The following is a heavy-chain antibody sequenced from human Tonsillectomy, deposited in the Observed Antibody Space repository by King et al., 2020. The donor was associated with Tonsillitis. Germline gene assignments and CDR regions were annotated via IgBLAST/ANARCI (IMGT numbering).Heavy chain of an antibody. D-gene: IGHD3-22*01. CDR1: CGSISSSSYY. CDR3: ARRYYYDSSGYDY. J-gene: IGHJ4*02. CDR2: IYYSGST. V-gene: IGHV4-39*01. Sequence: QLQESGPGLVKPSETLSLTCTVSCGSISSSSYYWGWVRQPPGKGLEWIGSIYYSGSTYYNPPLKSRVTISVDTSKNQFSLKLSSVTAADTAVYYCARRYYYDSSGYDYWGQGTLVTVSS.